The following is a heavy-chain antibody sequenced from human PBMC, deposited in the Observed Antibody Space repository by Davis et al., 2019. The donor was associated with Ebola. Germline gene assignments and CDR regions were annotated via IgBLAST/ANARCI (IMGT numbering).Heavy chain of an antibody. CDR2: INPYNGGT. D-gene: IGHD1-26*01. J-gene: IGHJ4*02. CDR1: RYTFTDYY. CDR3: ARISTGSDVNY. Sequence: ASVKVSCKASRYTFTDYYLHWVRQAPGQELEWMGWINPYNGGTNYAQTFQGRVTMTSDTSISTAYMELSRLRSDDTAMYYCARISTGSDVNYWGQGTLVAVSS. V-gene: IGHV1-2*02.